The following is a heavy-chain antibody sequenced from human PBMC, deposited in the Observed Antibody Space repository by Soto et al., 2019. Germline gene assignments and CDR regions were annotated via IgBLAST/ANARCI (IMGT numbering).Heavy chain of an antibody. CDR1: GYAFTTYG. V-gene: IGHV1-18*01. CDR2: ISAHNGNT. Sequence: QVHLVQSGAEVKKPGASVKVSCKGSGYAFTTYGITWVRQAPGQGLEWMGWISAHNGNTNYAQKLQGRVTVTRDTSMSTAYMVLRSLRSDDTAVYYCARGRYGDYWGQGALVTVSS. CDR3: ARGRYGDY. J-gene: IGHJ4*02. D-gene: IGHD1-1*01.